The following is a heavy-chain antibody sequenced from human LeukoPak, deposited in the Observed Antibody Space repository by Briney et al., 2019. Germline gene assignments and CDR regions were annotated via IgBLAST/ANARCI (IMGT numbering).Heavy chain of an antibody. V-gene: IGHV3-30-3*01. CDR1: GFTLSSYA. J-gene: IGHJ4*02. Sequence: GGSLRLSCAASGFTLSSYAMRWVRQAPGKGLEWVAVISYDGSSKYFADSVKGRFTISRDTSKNTLYLQMNSLRAEDTAVYYCARANRPCHSRRWYTDYWGEGTLVTVSS. CDR3: ARANRPCHSRRWYTDY. D-gene: IGHD6-19*01. CDR2: ISYDGSSK.